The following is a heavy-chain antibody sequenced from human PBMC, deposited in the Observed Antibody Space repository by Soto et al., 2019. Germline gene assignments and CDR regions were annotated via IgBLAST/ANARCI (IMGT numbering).Heavy chain of an antibody. V-gene: IGHV4-34*01. Sequence: QVQLQQWGAGLSKPSETLSLTCAVYGGSFSGYYWSWIRQPPGKGLEWIGEINHSGSTNYNPSLKSRVTISVDTSKNQFSLKLSSVTAADTAVYYCARGRVGRYGMDVWGQGTTVTVSS. CDR3: ARGRVGRYGMDV. J-gene: IGHJ6*02. CDR1: GGSFSGYY. CDR2: INHSGST. D-gene: IGHD1-26*01.